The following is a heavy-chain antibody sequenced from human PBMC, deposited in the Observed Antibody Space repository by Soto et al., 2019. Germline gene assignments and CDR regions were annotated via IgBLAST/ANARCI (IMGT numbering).Heavy chain of an antibody. CDR2: ISGRGGST. Sequence: EVQLLESGGGLVQPGGSLRLSCAASGFTFSSYAMSSVRQAPGKGLEWVSGISGRGGSTNNADSVKGRFTVSRDNSKNTLYLQMNSLRAEDTAVYHCAKDDEYWGQGTLVTVSS. V-gene: IGHV3-23*01. CDR3: AKDDEY. J-gene: IGHJ4*02. CDR1: GFTFSSYA.